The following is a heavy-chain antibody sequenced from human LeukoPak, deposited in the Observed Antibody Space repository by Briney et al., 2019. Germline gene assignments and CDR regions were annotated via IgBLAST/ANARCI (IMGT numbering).Heavy chain of an antibody. CDR2: INWNGGST. V-gene: IGHV3-20*04. CDR3: ARAPSGYHLGEWFDP. D-gene: IGHD5-12*01. J-gene: IGHJ5*02. CDR1: GFTFDDYG. Sequence: GGSLRLSCAASGFTFDDYGMSWVRQAPGKGLEWVSGINWNGGSTGYADSVKGRFTISRDNAKNSLYLQMNSLRAEDTAVYYCARAPSGYHLGEWFDPWGQGTLVTVSS.